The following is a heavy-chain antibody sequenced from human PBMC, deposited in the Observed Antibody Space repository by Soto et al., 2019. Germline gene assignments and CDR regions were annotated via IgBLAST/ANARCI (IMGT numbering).Heavy chain of an antibody. Sequence: GGSLRLSCSASGFTFSIYAMSWVHQAPGKGLEWVSAISGTGGRSYYADSVKGRFTISRDNSNNTLYLQVNSLRAEDTAVYYCAKVPPPPWPLYYMDVWGKGTTVTVSS. CDR2: ISGTGGRS. CDR1: GFTFSIYA. V-gene: IGHV3-23*01. J-gene: IGHJ6*03. CDR3: AKVPPPPWPLYYMDV.